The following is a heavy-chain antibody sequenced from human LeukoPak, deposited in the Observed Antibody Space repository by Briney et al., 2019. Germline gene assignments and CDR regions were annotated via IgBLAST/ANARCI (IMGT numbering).Heavy chain of an antibody. V-gene: IGHV4-31*03. D-gene: IGHD3-16*01. Sequence: SETLSLTCTVSGGSISSGGYYWSWIRQHPGKGLEWIGHIYYSGSTYYNPSLKSRVTISVDTSKNQFSLKLSSVTAADTAVYYCATQRDRGDPIPHYWGQGTLVTVSS. CDR2: IYYSGST. J-gene: IGHJ4*02. CDR3: ATQRDRGDPIPHY. CDR1: GGSISSGGYY.